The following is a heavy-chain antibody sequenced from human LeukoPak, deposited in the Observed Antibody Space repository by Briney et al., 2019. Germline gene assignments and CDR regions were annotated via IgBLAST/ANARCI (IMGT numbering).Heavy chain of an antibody. CDR2: ISSSSSTI. V-gene: IGHV3-48*04. D-gene: IGHD4-17*01. J-gene: IGHJ4*02. CDR3: ARDLTDYADYVG. CDR1: GFTFSSYS. Sequence: GGSLRLPCAASGFTFSSYSMNWVRQAPGKGLEWVSYISSSSSTIYYADSVKGRFTISRDNAKNSLYLQMNSLRAEGTAVYYCARDLTDYADYVGWGQGTLVTVSS.